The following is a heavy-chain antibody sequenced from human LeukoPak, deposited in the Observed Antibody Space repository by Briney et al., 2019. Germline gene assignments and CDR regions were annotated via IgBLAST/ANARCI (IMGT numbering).Heavy chain of an antibody. CDR1: GYSFSNYW. J-gene: IGHJ4*02. V-gene: IGHV5-10-1*01. D-gene: IGHD1-26*01. Sequence: GESLRISCKGSGYSFSNYWISWVRQMPGKGLEWMGRIGPSDSYTNYCPSFQGHVTISADKSISTAYLQWNSLKASDTAIYYCARQEYSGSYYVYWGQGTLVTVSS. CDR2: IGPSDSYT. CDR3: ARQEYSGSYYVY.